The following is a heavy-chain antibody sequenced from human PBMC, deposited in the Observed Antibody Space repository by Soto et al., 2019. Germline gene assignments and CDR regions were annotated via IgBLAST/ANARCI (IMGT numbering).Heavy chain of an antibody. V-gene: IGHV4-39*01. CDR3: AIITFGGVTVPRFFDY. D-gene: IGHD3-16*02. CDR2: IYYSGST. CDR1: GGSISSSSYY. J-gene: IGHJ4*02. Sequence: SETLSLTCTVSGGSISSSSYYWGWIRQPPGKGLEWIGSIYYSGSTYYNPSLKSRVTISVDTSKNQFSLKLSSVTAADTAVYYCAIITFGGVTVPRFFDYWGQGTLVTVSS.